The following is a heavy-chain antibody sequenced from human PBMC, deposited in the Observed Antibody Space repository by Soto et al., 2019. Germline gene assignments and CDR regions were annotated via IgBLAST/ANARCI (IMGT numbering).Heavy chain of an antibody. Sequence: AESLTIYCKGSGYTFAVYWIGWVRQMPGKGLEWMGMIYPGDSVTRYNPSFQGQVTISADKSISTAYLQWSSLKASDTAMYYCARNSGSSTYYHYGMDVWGQGTTVT. D-gene: IGHD1-26*01. CDR2: IYPGDSVT. CDR3: ARNSGSSTYYHYGMDV. V-gene: IGHV5-51*01. CDR1: GYTFAVYW. J-gene: IGHJ6*02.